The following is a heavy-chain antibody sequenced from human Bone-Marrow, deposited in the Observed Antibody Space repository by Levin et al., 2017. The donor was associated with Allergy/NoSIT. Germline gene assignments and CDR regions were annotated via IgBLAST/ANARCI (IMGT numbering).Heavy chain of an antibody. V-gene: IGHV4-59*01. CDR3: ARGDDSPARFYMDV. CDR1: GGSISRFY. CDR2: IYHSGST. D-gene: IGHD2-21*02. J-gene: IGHJ6*03. Sequence: SETLSLTCSVSGGSISRFYWSWVRQPPGKGLEWIGYIYHSGSTIYNPSLKSRVTISLDTSKSQFSLKLTSVTAADTALYYCARGDDSPARFYMDVWGKGTTVTVSS.